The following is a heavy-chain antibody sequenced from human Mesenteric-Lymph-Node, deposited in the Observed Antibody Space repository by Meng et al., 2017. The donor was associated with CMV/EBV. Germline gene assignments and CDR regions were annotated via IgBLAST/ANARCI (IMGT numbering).Heavy chain of an antibody. Sequence: ASVKVSCKASGYTFTSYYMHWVRQAPGQGLEWMGIINPSGGSTSYAQKFQGRVTMTRDTSTSTVYMELSRLRSEDTAVYYCARALLWFGEDDYYGMDVWGQGTTVTVSS. CDR2: INPSGGST. CDR3: ARALLWFGEDDYYGMDV. CDR1: GYTFTSYY. D-gene: IGHD3-10*01. J-gene: IGHJ6*02. V-gene: IGHV1-46*01.